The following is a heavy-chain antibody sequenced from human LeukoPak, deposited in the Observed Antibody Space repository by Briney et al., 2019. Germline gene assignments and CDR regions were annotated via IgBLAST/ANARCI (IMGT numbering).Heavy chain of an antibody. CDR2: MNPNSGNT. V-gene: IGHV1-8*01. J-gene: IGHJ5*01. Sequence: ASVTVSCKASGYTFTNYDINWVRQATGQGLEWMGWMNPNSGNTGYAQKFQGRVTMTRNTSISTAYMELSSLRSEDTAVYYCARGLFRSWKWFDSWGQGTLVTVSS. D-gene: IGHD6-13*01. CDR3: ARGLFRSWKWFDS. CDR1: GYTFTNYD.